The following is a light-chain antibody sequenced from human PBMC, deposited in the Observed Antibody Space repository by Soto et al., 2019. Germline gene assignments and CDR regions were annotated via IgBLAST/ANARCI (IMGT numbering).Light chain of an antibody. CDR1: SSNIGSNS. V-gene: IGLV1-47*01. Sequence: QSVLTQPPSASGTPGQRVTISCSGSSSNIGSNSVHWYQQLPGTAPKLLIYSNSQRHSGVPERISGSKSGTSASLAISGLRSEDEADYYCAAWDDSLSGVVFGGGTKLTVL. CDR3: AAWDDSLSGVV. CDR2: SNS. J-gene: IGLJ2*01.